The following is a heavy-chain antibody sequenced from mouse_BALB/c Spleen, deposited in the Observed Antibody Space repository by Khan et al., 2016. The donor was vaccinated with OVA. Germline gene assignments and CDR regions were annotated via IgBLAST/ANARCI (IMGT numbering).Heavy chain of an antibody. Sequence: VQLQQSGPGLVKPSQSLSLTCTVTGYSITSDYAWNWIRQFPGNKLEWMGYISYSGSTSYNPSLNSRISITRDTSKNQFFLQLNSVTTEDTATYDCARRGDGYYGAMDYWGQGTSVTVSS. CDR2: ISYSGST. CDR1: GYSITSDYA. J-gene: IGHJ4*01. CDR3: ARRGDGYYGAMDY. V-gene: IGHV3-2*02. D-gene: IGHD2-3*01.